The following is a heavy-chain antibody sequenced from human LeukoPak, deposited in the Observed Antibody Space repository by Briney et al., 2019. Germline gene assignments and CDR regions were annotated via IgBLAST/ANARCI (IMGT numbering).Heavy chain of an antibody. CDR1: GFTFSSYW. J-gene: IGHJ4*02. CDR2: IKQDGSEK. Sequence: GGSLRLSCAASGFTFSSYWMSWVRQAPGKGLEWVANIKQDGSEKYYVDSVKGRFTISRDNAKNSLYLQMNSLRAEDTAVYYCARGSQYQLRIRGDFDYWGQGTLVTVSS. CDR3: ARGSQYQLRIRGDFDY. V-gene: IGHV3-7*01. D-gene: IGHD2-2*01.